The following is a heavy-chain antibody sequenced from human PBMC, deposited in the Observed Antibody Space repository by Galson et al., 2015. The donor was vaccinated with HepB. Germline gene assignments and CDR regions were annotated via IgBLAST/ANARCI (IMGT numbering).Heavy chain of an antibody. J-gene: IGHJ4*02. V-gene: IGHV3-73*01. Sequence: SLRLSCAASGFTFSGSAIHWVRQASGKGLEWVGRIRSKASSHATAYTASLKGRFTISRDDSKNTAYLHMHSLKTEDTAVYYCARLGDLSGYSSLWGQGTLVTVSS. D-gene: IGHD6-19*01. CDR2: IRSKASSHAT. CDR1: GFTFSGSA. CDR3: ARLGDLSGYSSL.